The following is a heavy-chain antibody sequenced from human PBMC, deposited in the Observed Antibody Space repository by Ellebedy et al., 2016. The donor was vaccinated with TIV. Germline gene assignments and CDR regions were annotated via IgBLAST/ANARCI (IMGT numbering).Heavy chain of an antibody. D-gene: IGHD3-10*01. J-gene: IGHJ4*02. CDR2: FSPGGGVT. Sequence: AASVKVSCQTSGYTFNAYNIHWVRQAPGQGFEWLGIFSPGGGVTTYAQKLQGRVTMTSDTSTSTVYMELTSLRSDDTAVYFCAVARGIRGVFWGQGTLVTVSS. CDR3: AVARGIRGVF. V-gene: IGHV1-46*02. CDR1: GYTFNAYN.